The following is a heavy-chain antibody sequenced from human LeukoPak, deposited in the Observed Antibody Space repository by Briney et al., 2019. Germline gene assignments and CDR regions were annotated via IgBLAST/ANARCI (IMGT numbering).Heavy chain of an antibody. CDR3: ARNQRRLDY. CDR1: GFTFSSYW. Sequence: GGSLRLSCAASGFTFSSYWMSWVRQAPGEGLEWVANIKQDGSEKYYVDSVKGRFTISRDNAKNPLYLQVNSLRAEDTAVYYCARNQRRLDYWGQGTLVTVSS. CDR2: IKQDGSEK. V-gene: IGHV3-7*01. D-gene: IGHD1-14*01. J-gene: IGHJ4*02.